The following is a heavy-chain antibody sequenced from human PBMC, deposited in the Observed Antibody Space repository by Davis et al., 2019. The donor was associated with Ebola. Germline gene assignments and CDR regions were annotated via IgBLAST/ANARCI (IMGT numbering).Heavy chain of an antibody. CDR3: AARNNWFDP. CDR1: GFTFSSYW. V-gene: IGHV3-74*01. CDR2: INSDGSGT. D-gene: IGHD6-6*01. Sequence: HTGGSLRLSCAASGFTFSSYWMHWVRQAPGKGLVWVSRINSDGSGTSYADSVKGRFTISRDNAKNTLYLQMNSLRAKDTAVYYCAARNNWFDPWGQGTLVTVSS. J-gene: IGHJ5*02.